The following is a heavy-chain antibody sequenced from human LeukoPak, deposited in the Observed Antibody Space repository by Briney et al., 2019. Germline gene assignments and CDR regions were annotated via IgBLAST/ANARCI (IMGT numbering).Heavy chain of an antibody. Sequence: SVKVSCKASGGTFSSYAMSWVRQAPGQGLEWMGGIIPIFGTANYAQKFQGRVTITTDESTSTAYMELSSLRSEDTAVYYCAGCSSTSCYLRSGLYYMDVWGKGTTVTVSS. V-gene: IGHV1-69*05. CDR1: GGTFSSYA. D-gene: IGHD2-2*01. CDR2: IIPIFGTA. J-gene: IGHJ6*03. CDR3: AGCSSTSCYLRSGLYYMDV.